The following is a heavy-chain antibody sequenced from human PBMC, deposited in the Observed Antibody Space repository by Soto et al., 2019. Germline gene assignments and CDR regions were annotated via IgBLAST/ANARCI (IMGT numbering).Heavy chain of an antibody. V-gene: IGHV2-5*01. J-gene: IGHJ5*02. CDR1: GFSVSTSGVG. CDR2: LYWYDDK. Sequence: QITLKESGPTLVKPTQTLTLTCTFSGFSVSTSGVGVGWVRRPPGKALEWLALLYWYDDKLCSPSLKSRLTITKDTSKNQVVLTMTNMDPVDTATYSCAHSLGEGWFDPWGQGTLVSVSS. D-gene: IGHD3-16*01. CDR3: AHSLGEGWFDP.